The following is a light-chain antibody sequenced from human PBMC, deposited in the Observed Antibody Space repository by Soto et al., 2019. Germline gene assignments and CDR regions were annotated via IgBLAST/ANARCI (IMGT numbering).Light chain of an antibody. CDR3: QHYNDLPR. V-gene: IGKV1-33*01. Sequence: DIQMTQSPSSLSASVGDRVTITCQASHDISYYLNWYQKKPGKAPKLLIYDASNLEPGVSSRFSGGGSGTDFALTSSSLPPEDIATYYCQHYNDLPRFGPGTKVDIK. J-gene: IGKJ3*01. CDR2: DAS. CDR1: HDISYY.